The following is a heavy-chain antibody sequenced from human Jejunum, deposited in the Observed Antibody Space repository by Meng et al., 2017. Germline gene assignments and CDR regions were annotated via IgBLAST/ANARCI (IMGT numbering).Heavy chain of an antibody. V-gene: IGHV4-4*03. CDR3: ARAIRERYFDS. CDR1: GVSTTAPFY. Sequence: QVQLQEPGPGLVKPPGPLSPPSTVSGVSTTAPFYWTWIRQAPGKGLEWIGEVWPSGATYYNPSLSSRITISIDTSNNQFSLEVAFLTAADTAVYYCARAIRERYFDSWGQGTLVTVSS. CDR2: VWPSGAT. J-gene: IGHJ4*02. D-gene: IGHD1-14*01.